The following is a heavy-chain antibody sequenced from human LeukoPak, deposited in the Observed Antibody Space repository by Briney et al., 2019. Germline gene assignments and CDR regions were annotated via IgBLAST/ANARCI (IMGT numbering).Heavy chain of an antibody. J-gene: IGHJ4*02. CDR2: TYYRSKWYY. Sequence: SQTLSLTCDGSGDSVSGSSATWTWIRQSPSRGLEWLGRTYYRSKWYYDYAESVQGRITINPDTSKNQVSLQLKSVTTEDTAVYYCARDKWLDTFIDYCSKGILVTVSS. CDR1: GDSVSGSSAT. D-gene: IGHD6-19*01. V-gene: IGHV6-1*01. CDR3: ARDKWLDTFIDY.